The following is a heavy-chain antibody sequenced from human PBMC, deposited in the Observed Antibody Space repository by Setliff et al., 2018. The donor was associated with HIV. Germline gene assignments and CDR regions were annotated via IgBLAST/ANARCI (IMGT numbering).Heavy chain of an antibody. J-gene: IGHJ3*02. Sequence: SETLSLTCTVSGGSISSSGPGYYWGWVRQAPGGGLEWIGSVYYSGSTYYNPSLKSRVTISVDTSKNQFSLKLSSVTAADTAVYYCARDAPTRSVREKGLDMWGQGTLVTVSS. CDR2: VYYSGST. V-gene: IGHV4-39*07. CDR3: ARDAPTRSVREKGLDM. D-gene: IGHD2-15*01. CDR1: GGSISSSGPGYY.